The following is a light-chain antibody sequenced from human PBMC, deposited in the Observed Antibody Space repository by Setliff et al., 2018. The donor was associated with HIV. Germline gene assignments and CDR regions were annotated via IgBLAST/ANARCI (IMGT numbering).Light chain of an antibody. CDR3: SSSTRTSTL. CDR2: DVS. V-gene: IGLV2-11*01. CDR1: SSDVGGYNY. Sequence: QSVLTQPRSVSGSPGQSVTISCTGTSSDVGGYNYVSWYQQHPGKAPKLMIYDVSKRPSGVPDRFPGSKSGNTASLTISGLQAEDEADYYCSSSTRTSTLFGTGTKVTVL. J-gene: IGLJ1*01.